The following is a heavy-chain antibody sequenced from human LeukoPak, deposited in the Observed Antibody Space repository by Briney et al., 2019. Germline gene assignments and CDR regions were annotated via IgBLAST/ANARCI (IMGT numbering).Heavy chain of an antibody. CDR1: GYTFTSYG. CDR3: ARDRHNSTWYGGNFDY. Sequence: ASVKVSCKASGYTFTSYGISWVRQAPGQGLEWMGWISAYNGNTNYAQKLQGRVTMTTDTSTSTAYMELSRLTSDDTAVFYCARDRHNSTWYGGNFDYWGQGTLATVSS. J-gene: IGHJ4*02. CDR2: ISAYNGNT. V-gene: IGHV1-18*01. D-gene: IGHD6-13*01.